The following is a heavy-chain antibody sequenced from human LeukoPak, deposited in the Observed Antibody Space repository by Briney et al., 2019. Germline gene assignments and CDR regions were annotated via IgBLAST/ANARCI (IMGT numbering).Heavy chain of an antibody. J-gene: IGHJ4*02. CDR2: ITGGGSDT. D-gene: IGHD2-15*01. CDR3: AKGTGRYCSGASCYPLDY. CDR1: SVSISSISYF. Sequence: ETLSLTCTVSSVSISSISYFWGWIRQPPGKGLELVSLITGGGSDTYYPDPVKGRFTISRDNSKNTLYLQMNSLRAEDTAVYYCAKGTGRYCSGASCYPLDYWGQGTLVTVSS. V-gene: IGHV3-23*01.